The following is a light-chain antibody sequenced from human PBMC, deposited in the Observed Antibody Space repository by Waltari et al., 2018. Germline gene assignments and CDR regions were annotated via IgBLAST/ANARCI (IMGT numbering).Light chain of an antibody. J-gene: IGKJ2*01. V-gene: IGKV3D-15*01. Sequence: EIVMTQSPVTMSVSPGEGVTLSCTASESVGTDVAWYRHKPGQPPRLLIYFGSTRATGVPARISGSGSGTDFSLTISSLESEDFAFYYWQQSRQWPRRTFGQGTKLE. CDR1: ESVGTD. CDR3: QQSRQWPRRT. CDR2: FGS.